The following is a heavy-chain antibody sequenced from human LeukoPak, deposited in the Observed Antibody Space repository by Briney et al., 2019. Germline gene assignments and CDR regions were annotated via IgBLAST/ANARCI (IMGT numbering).Heavy chain of an antibody. V-gene: IGHV3-7*01. J-gene: IGHJ4*02. CDR1: GFMFIDYW. Sequence: PGGSLRLSCAASGFMFIDYWMSWVRQAPGKGLEWVANINQDGDEKYYVDSVKGRFTISRDNAKNSLFLQMNSLRVEDTAIYYCASGMTEFDYWGQGTLVTVSS. CDR3: ASGMTEFDY. CDR2: INQDGDEK.